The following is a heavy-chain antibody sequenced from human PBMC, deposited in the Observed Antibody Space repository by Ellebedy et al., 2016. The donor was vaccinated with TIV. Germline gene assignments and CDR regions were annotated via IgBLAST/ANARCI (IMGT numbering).Heavy chain of an antibody. Sequence: GESLKISXAASGFSFSWHWMHWVRQAPGKGLVWVSRINNDGTATTYADSVKGRFTISRDNAKNSLYLQMNSLRAEDTAFFHCAREVGGKRSGADAYDIWGQGTMVTVSS. D-gene: IGHD3-16*01. CDR2: INNDGTAT. V-gene: IGHV3-74*01. CDR1: GFSFSWHW. J-gene: IGHJ3*02. CDR3: AREVGGKRSGADAYDI.